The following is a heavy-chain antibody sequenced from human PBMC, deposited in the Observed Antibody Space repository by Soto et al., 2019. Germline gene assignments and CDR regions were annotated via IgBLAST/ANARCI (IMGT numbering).Heavy chain of an antibody. CDR1: GYTFTSYD. Sequence: ASVNVSCKASGYTFTSYDINWVRQATGQGLEWMGWMNPNSGNTGYAQKFQGRVTMTRNTSISTAYMELSSLRSEDTAVYYCARTAAYYYYYYYMDVWGKGTTVTVSS. J-gene: IGHJ6*03. CDR3: ARTAAYYYYYYYMDV. V-gene: IGHV1-8*01. CDR2: MNPNSGNT.